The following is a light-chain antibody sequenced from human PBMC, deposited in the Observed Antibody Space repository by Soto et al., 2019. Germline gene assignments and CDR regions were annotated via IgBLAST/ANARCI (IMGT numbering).Light chain of an antibody. CDR2: DAT. CDR3: QQYGSTPPYT. Sequence: DSVLPQSPATLSLSPGETATLSCGASQSVGSGYLAWYQQKPGLAPRLLIYDATNRAAGIPDRFSGSRSGADSTLTISRLEPEDSAVYYCQQYGSTPPYTFGQGTKLEIK. J-gene: IGKJ2*01. CDR1: QSVGSGY. V-gene: IGKV3D-20*01.